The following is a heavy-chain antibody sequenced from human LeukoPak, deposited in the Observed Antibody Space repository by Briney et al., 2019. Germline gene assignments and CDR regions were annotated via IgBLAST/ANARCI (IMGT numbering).Heavy chain of an antibody. J-gene: IGHJ5*02. CDR1: GGSISSGDSY. D-gene: IGHD3-3*01. CDR3: AREGYDFWSGYSRGYWFDP. V-gene: IGHV4-30-4*01. Sequence: SETLSLTCTVSGGSISSGDSYWSWIRQPPGKGLEWIGYIYYSGSTYYNPSLKSRVTISVDTSKNQFSLKLSSVTAADTAVYYCAREGYDFWSGYSRGYWFDPWGQGTLVTVSS. CDR2: IYYSGST.